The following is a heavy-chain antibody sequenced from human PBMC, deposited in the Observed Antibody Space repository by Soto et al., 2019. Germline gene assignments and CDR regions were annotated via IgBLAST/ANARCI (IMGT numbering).Heavy chain of an antibody. D-gene: IGHD3-9*01. Sequence: ASETLSLTCTVSGDSISGSSYYWGWIRQPPGKCLEWIVNIYYSGSTYYNPSLKSRVTISVDTSKNQFSLKLSSVTAADTAVYYCARDHYVYDILTGYGYYYGMDVWGQGTTVT. CDR2: IYYSGST. CDR3: ARDHYVYDILTGYGYYYGMDV. CDR1: GDSISGSSYY. V-gene: IGHV4-39*02. J-gene: IGHJ6*02.